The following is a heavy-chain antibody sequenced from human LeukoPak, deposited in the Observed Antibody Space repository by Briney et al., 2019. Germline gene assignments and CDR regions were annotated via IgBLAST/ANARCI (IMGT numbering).Heavy chain of an antibody. J-gene: IGHJ6*02. CDR2: ISYDGSNK. CDR1: GFTFSSYA. D-gene: IGHD6-6*01. CDR3: ARVPIEYSTNYYYYGMDV. Sequence: PGGSLRLSCAASGFTFSSYAMHWVRQAPGKGLEWVAVISYDGSNKYYADSVKGRFTISRDNSKNTLYLQMNSLRAEDTAVYYCARVPIEYSTNYYYYGMDVWGQGTTVTVSS. V-gene: IGHV3-30-3*01.